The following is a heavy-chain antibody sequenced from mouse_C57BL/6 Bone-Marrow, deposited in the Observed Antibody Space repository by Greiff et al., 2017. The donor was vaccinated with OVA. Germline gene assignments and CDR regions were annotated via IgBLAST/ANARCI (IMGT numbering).Heavy chain of an antibody. CDR2: IWSDGST. Sequence: VQLQESGPGLVAPSQSLSITCTVSGFSLTSYGVHWVRQPPGKGLEWLVVIWSDGSTTYNSALKSRLSISKDNSKSQVFLKMNSLQTDDTAMYYCATLYYDYDAYAMDYWGQGTSVTVSS. D-gene: IGHD2-4*01. V-gene: IGHV2-6*03. CDR3: ATLYYDYDAYAMDY. J-gene: IGHJ4*01. CDR1: GFSLTSYG.